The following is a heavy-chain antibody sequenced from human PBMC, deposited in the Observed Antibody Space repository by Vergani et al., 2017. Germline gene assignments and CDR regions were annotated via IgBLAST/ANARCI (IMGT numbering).Heavy chain of an antibody. Sequence: EVQLVQSGAEVKTPGESLKISCKGSGYSFTSYWIGWVRQLPGKGLEWMGIIYPGDSDTRYSPSFQGQVTISADKSISTAYLQWSSLKASDTALSYCARIGYSGSYYSGMDVWGQGTTVTVSS. CDR3: ARIGYSGSYYSGMDV. J-gene: IGHJ6*02. D-gene: IGHD1-26*01. V-gene: IGHV5-51*03. CDR1: GYSFTSYW. CDR2: IYPGDSDT.